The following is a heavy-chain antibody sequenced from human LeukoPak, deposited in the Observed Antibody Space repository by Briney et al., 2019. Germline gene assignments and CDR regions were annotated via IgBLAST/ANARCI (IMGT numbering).Heavy chain of an antibody. V-gene: IGHV1-18*01. CDR3: ARVIYGDYSNYYYYYGMDV. Sequence: ASVKVSCKASGYTFTSYGISWVRQAPGQGLERMGWISAYNGNTNYAQKLQGRVTMTTDTSTSTAYMELRSLRSDDTAVYYCARVIYGDYSNYYYYYGMDVWGQGTTVTVSS. CDR1: GYTFTSYG. J-gene: IGHJ6*02. CDR2: ISAYNGNT. D-gene: IGHD4-17*01.